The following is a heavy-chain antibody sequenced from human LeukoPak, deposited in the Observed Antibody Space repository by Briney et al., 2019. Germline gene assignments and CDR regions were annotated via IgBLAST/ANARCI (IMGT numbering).Heavy chain of an antibody. D-gene: IGHD2-2*01. J-gene: IGHJ5*02. CDR1: GLPFSSYT. Sequence: GGSLRLSCAASGLPFSSYTMNWVRQAPGRGLEWVSSITGGSNYMYYRDSVKGRFTISRGNARNSLYLEMNSLRADDTAMYFCARSVVPAGAWFDPWGQGTLVIVSS. CDR2: ITGGSNYM. V-gene: IGHV3-21*01. CDR3: ARSVVPAGAWFDP.